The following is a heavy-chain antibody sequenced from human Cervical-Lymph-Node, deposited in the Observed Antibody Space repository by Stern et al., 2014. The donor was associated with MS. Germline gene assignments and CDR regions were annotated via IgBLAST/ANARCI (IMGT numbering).Heavy chain of an antibody. D-gene: IGHD3-22*01. CDR3: ARDVALGYYDTSGYFAFDI. J-gene: IGHJ3*02. CDR1: SSGGYY. CDR2: IYYTGST. Sequence: SSGGYYWNWIRQHPERGLEWIGYIYYTGSTYYNPSLKSRVTISVDTSANRFSLSLSSVTAADTAVYYCARDVALGYYDTSGYFAFDIWGPGTLVTVSS. V-gene: IGHV4-31*02.